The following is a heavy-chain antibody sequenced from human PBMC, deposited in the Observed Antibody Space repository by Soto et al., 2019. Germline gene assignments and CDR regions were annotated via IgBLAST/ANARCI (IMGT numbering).Heavy chain of an antibody. CDR1: GFTFRSYA. D-gene: IGHD6-19*01. CDR2: ISGSGGSA. J-gene: IGHJ4*02. CDR3: AKDTAVSGTFVVTFDS. V-gene: IGHV3-23*04. Sequence: EVQLVESGGGLVQPGGSLRLSCAASGFTFRSYAMRWVRQAPGQGLEWVSSISGSGGSAFYVDSVKGRFTISRDNSKNTLQLQMNSLRADDTAIYYCAKDTAVSGTFVVTFDSWGQGSLVTVSS.